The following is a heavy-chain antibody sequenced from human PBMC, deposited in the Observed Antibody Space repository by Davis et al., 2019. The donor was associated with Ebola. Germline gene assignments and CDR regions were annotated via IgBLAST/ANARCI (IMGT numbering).Heavy chain of an antibody. CDR2: INPSVAST. D-gene: IGHD1-26*01. CDR3: ARGVGATPYGMDV. V-gene: IGHV1-46*03. CDR1: GYTFTSHG. Sequence: ASVKVSCKASGYTFTSHGISWVRQAPGQGLEWMGIINPSVASTSYGQQFQGRITMTGDTSTGTVYMELSGLRYEDTAVYYCARGVGATPYGMDVWGQGTSVTVSS. J-gene: IGHJ6*02.